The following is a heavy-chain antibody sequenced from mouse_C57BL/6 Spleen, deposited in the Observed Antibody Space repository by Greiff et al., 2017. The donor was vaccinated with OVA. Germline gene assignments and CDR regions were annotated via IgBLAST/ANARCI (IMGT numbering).Heavy chain of an antibody. CDR2: ISYDGSN. CDR3: ARGPYYGSSYWYFDV. CDR1: GYSITSGYY. D-gene: IGHD1-1*01. Sequence: EVKVEESGPGLVKPSQSLSLTCSVTGYSITSGYYWNWIRQFPGNKLEWMGYISYDGSNNYNPSLKNRISITRDTSKNQFFLKLNSVTTEDTATYYCARGPYYGSSYWYFDVWGTGTTVTVSS. J-gene: IGHJ1*03. V-gene: IGHV3-6*01.